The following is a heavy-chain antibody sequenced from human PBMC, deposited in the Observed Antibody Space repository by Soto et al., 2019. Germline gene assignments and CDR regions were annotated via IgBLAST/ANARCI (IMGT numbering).Heavy chain of an antibody. Sequence: GGSLRLSCAASGFSFSTYGMHWVRQAPGKGLEWMAVISNDGSVKYYADSVKGRFTISRDNSKDTPFLQMNSLRGEDTAVYYCAKVVRADTTSSNFYYYSGMDVWGQGTTVTVSS. J-gene: IGHJ6*02. CDR1: GFSFSTYG. D-gene: IGHD6-6*01. CDR3: AKVVRADTTSSNFYYYSGMDV. V-gene: IGHV3-30*18. CDR2: ISNDGSVK.